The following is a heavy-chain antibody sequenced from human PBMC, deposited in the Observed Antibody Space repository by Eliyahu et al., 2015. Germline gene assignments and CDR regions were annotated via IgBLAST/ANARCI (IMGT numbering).Heavy chain of an antibody. CDR3: AKSLGSSGYYWDFDY. D-gene: IGHD3-22*01. CDR2: ISGSGDIT. CDR1: GFTFSGYA. Sequence: EVQLLESGGGLVQPGGSLRLSCAASGFTFSGYAMSWVRQAPGKGLGWVSAISGSGDITYFPDSVKGRFTISRDNSKNTLYLQMNSLRADDTAVYYCAKSLGSSGYYWDFDYWGQGTLVTVSS. V-gene: IGHV3-23*01. J-gene: IGHJ4*02.